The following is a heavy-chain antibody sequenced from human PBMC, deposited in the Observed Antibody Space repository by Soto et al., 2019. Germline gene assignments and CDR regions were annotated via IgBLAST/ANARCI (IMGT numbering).Heavy chain of an antibody. CDR3: AKDVIPVPGRGYDN. Sequence: PGGSLRLSCAASGFTFSDYGMSWVRQAPGKGLEWVSAITGSGVTYYADSVKGRLTIYRDNSRNTLYLQMNSLRAEDTATYYCAKDVIPVPGRGYDNWGPGTLVTVSS. CDR2: ITGSGVT. CDR1: GFTFSDYG. V-gene: IGHV3-23*01. J-gene: IGHJ4*02. D-gene: IGHD6-19*01.